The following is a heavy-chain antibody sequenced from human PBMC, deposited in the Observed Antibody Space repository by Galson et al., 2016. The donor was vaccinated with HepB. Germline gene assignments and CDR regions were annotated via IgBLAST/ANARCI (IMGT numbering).Heavy chain of an antibody. CDR1: GFTFSNYA. Sequence: SLRLSCAASGFTFSNYAMNWVRQAPGKGLEWVSDISVSGGSTYYADAVKGRFTVTRDNSKNTLYLQMNSLRAEDTVVYYCAKDRSYGHFGSGGMDVWGQGTTVTVSS. CDR2: ISVSGGST. V-gene: IGHV3-23*01. D-gene: IGHD3-10*01. CDR3: AKDRSYGHFGSGGMDV. J-gene: IGHJ6*02.